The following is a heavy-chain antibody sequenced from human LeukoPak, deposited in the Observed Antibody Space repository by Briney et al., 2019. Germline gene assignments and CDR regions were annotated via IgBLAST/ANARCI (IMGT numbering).Heavy chain of an antibody. CDR1: GYTFTGYY. D-gene: IGHD6-13*01. CDR2: INPNSGGT. CDR3: ARGLTGYSSSWTDYYFDY. Sequence: ASVKVSCKASGYTFTGYYMHWVRQAPGQGLEWMGWINPNSGGTNYAQKFQGRVTMTRNTSISTAYMELSSLRSEDTAVYYCARGLTGYSSSWTDYYFDYWGQGTLVTVSS. J-gene: IGHJ4*02. V-gene: IGHV1-2*02.